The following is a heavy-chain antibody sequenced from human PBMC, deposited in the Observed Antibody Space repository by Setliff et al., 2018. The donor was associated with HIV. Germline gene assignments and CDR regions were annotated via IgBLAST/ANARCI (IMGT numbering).Heavy chain of an antibody. J-gene: IGHJ4*02. D-gene: IGHD3-3*01. CDR2: ISAYNGNT. CDR1: GYTFTSYG. Sequence: ASVKVSCKASGYTFTSYGISWVRQAPGQGLEWMGWISAYNGNTNYAQKLQGRVTMTTDTSTSTAYMELRSLRSDDTAVYYCANSQDWSGYYALDYWGQGTLVTVSS. V-gene: IGHV1-18*01. CDR3: ANSQDWSGYYALDY.